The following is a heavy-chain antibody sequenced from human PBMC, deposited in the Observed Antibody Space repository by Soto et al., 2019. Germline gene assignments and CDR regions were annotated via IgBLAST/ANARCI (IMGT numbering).Heavy chain of an antibody. D-gene: IGHD3-22*01. CDR1: GVNFSSLG. V-gene: IGHV3-33*01. J-gene: IGHJ4*02. CDR3: ARDDYDSSGYYYVDY. Sequence: GGSLRLSCAASGVNFSSLGMHRVLQEPGKGLEWVAVIWYDGSNKYYADSLKGRFTISRDNSKKTLYLQVNSLRAEDTAVYFCARDDYDSSGYYYVDYWGQGTLVTVSS. CDR2: IWYDGSNK.